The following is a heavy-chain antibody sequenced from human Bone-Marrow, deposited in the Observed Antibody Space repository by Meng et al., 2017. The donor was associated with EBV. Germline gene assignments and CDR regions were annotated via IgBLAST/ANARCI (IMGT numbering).Heavy chain of an antibody. J-gene: IGHJ4*02. CDR1: GVSVHSGTYH. Sequence: VPLAESGPGLVKPSETLSLPCVLSGVSVHSGTYHWSWIRQSPGKGLEWIGYIYDTGTTIYNPSLNSRVTILLETSKNQFSLRLHPVTTADTAVYYCAKSRSSTPGIVDDWGQGTLVTVSS. D-gene: IGHD3-10*01. V-gene: IGHV4-61*01. CDR3: AKSRSSTPGIVDD. CDR2: IYDTGTT.